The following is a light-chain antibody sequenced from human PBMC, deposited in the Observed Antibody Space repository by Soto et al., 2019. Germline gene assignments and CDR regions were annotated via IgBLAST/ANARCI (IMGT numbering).Light chain of an antibody. CDR3: ETWDSNTRV. CDR1: SGHSSYS. V-gene: IGLV4-60*02. CDR2: VEGSGSY. J-gene: IGLJ3*02. Sequence: QPVLTQSSSASASLGSSVNLTCTLRSGHSSYSIAWHQQQAGQAPQYLMKVEGSGSYNTGSGFPDRFSGSSSGADRYLTISSHQFEDAADYYCETWDSNTRVFGAGTQVTVL.